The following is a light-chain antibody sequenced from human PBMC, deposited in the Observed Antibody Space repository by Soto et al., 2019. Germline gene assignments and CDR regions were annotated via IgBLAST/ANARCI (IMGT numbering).Light chain of an antibody. V-gene: IGKV3-20*01. CDR2: GAS. CDR1: QSVTSSY. Sequence: EIVLTQSPGTLSLSPGERATLSCRASQSVTSSYLAWYQQKPGQAPRLLIYGASNRAAGIPDRFSGSGSGTDFTLTISRLEPEDFAVYYCQQYGGSLTFGGGTKVEI. J-gene: IGKJ4*01. CDR3: QQYGGSLT.